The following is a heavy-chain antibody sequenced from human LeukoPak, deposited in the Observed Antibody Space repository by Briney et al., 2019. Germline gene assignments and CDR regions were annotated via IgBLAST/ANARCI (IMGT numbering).Heavy chain of an antibody. Sequence: GASVKVSCKASGYTFTGYYMHWVRQAPGQGLEWMGWINPNSGGTNYAQKFQGRVTMTRDTSISTAYMELSRLRSEDTAVYYCARGGGYCSSTSCYRPFDYWGQGTLVTVSS. D-gene: IGHD2-2*01. V-gene: IGHV1-2*02. CDR1: GYTFTGYY. J-gene: IGHJ4*02. CDR2: INPNSGGT. CDR3: ARGGGYCSSTSCYRPFDY.